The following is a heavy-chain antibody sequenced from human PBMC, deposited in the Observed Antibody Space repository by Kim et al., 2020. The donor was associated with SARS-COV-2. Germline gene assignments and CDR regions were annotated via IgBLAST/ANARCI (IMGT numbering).Heavy chain of an antibody. CDR1: GGSIGSAGYY. Sequence: SETLSLTCTVSGGSIGSAGYYWSWIRQHPGKGLEWIGYIYHSGTTYYNPSLKSRVTISVDTSKNQFSLKLSSVSAADTAVYYCARDRRDRGVIRYFDPWGQGTLVTVSS. CDR3: ARDRRDRGVIRYFDP. J-gene: IGHJ5*02. V-gene: IGHV4-31*03. D-gene: IGHD3-10*01. CDR2: IYHSGTT.